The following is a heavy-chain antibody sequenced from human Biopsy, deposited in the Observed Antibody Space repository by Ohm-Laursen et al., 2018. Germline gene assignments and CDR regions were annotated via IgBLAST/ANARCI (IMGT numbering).Heavy chain of an antibody. CDR1: GGSISNNNYY. Sequence: SETLSLTCTVSGGSISNNNYYWGWIRQPPGKGLEWIGSIFYRGSTHYKPSLKSRVNISVDKSKNHFSLKLNSVTAADTAVYYCARDYDTSGYYYVSWGQGTLVTVSS. CDR3: ARDYDTSGYYYVS. CDR2: IFYRGST. V-gene: IGHV4-39*02. D-gene: IGHD3-22*01. J-gene: IGHJ5*02.